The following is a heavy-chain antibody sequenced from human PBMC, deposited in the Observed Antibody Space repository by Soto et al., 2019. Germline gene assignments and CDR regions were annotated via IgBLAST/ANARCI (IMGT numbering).Heavy chain of an antibody. V-gene: IGHV3-30*18. Sequence: QVQLVESGGGVVQPGTSLRLSCVVSGFTLSNTGVHWVRQAPGKGLEWVAMISHDGFSQYYLDSVKGRFTISRDNSKNTVYLQMHSLRPEDTSVYYCAKDWGSSGWYNWFDSWGQGTLVTDSS. D-gene: IGHD6-19*01. CDR1: GFTLSNTG. CDR3: AKDWGSSGWYNWFDS. J-gene: IGHJ5*01. CDR2: ISHDGFSQ.